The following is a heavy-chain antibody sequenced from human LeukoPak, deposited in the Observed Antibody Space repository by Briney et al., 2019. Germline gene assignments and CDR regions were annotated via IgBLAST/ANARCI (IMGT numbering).Heavy chain of an antibody. V-gene: IGHV1-18*01. CDR3: ASAEPRGSSWYPY. CDR1: GYTFTSYG. D-gene: IGHD6-13*01. J-gene: IGHJ4*02. CDR2: ISAYNGNT. Sequence: GTVKVSCKASGYTFTSYGISWVRQAPGQGLEWMGWISAYNGNTNYAQKLQGRVTMTTDTSTSTAYMELRSLRSDDTAVYYCASAEPRGSSWYPYWGQGTLVTVSS.